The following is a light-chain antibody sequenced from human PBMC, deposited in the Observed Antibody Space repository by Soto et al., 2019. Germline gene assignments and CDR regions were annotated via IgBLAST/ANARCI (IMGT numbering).Light chain of an antibody. CDR3: QQHNSYPRT. V-gene: IGKV1-5*01. Sequence: DIQITQSPSSLSASVGDRVTITCRASHSISSWLAWYQQKPGKAPKLLIYGASSLESGVPSRFSGSGSGTEFTLTIRSLQPEDFAIYYCQQHNSYPRTFGQGTKVDIK. J-gene: IGKJ1*01. CDR1: HSISSW. CDR2: GAS.